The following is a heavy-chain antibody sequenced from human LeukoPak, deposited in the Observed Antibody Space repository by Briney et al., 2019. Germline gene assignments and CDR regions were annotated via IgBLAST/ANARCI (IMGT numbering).Heavy chain of an antibody. J-gene: IGHJ6*03. D-gene: IGHD3-10*01. CDR3: AKDRDFYGSGTDYYMDV. Sequence: GGSLRLSCVASGFTFSSYGIHWVRQAPGKGLEWVAFIRFDGTKKYYADSVKGRFTISRDNSKNTLYLQMNSLRAEDTAVYYCAKDRDFYGSGTDYYMDVWGKGTTVTISS. CDR2: IRFDGTKK. CDR1: GFTFSSYG. V-gene: IGHV3-30*02.